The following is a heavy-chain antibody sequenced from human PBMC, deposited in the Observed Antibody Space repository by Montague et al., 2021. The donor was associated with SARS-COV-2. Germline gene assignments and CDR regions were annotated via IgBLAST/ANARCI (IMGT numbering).Heavy chain of an antibody. CDR2: FYSVGST. V-gene: IGHV4-59*02. D-gene: IGHD1-14*01. J-gene: IGHJ3*02. Sequence: SETLSLTCTVSGASVGSSDWGWIRQSPGKGLEWIGYFYSVGSTDYNPSLKSRATISRDTSKNQFSLKVRSVTAADTAVYYCARGTMTADAFDIWGQGTMVTVS. CDR3: ARGTMTADAFDI. CDR1: GASVGSSD.